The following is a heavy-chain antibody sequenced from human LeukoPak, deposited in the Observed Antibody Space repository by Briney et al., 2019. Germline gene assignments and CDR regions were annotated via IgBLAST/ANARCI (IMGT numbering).Heavy chain of an antibody. Sequence: PSETLSLTCSVSGGSISSSGHYWGWIRQSPEKGLDWIGSIYSNGNTYYNPSVKSRVTISVDTSKNQFSLKLTSVTAAETTVCYCAGSATVTTGYFDYWGQGALVTVSS. D-gene: IGHD4-17*01. CDR3: AGSATVTTGYFDY. V-gene: IGHV4-39*07. J-gene: IGHJ4*02. CDR1: GGSISSSGHY. CDR2: IYSNGNT.